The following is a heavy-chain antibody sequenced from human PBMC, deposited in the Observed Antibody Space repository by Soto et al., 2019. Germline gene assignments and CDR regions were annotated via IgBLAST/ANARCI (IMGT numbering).Heavy chain of an antibody. Sequence: GGSLRLSCAASGFTFSSYAMSWVRQAPGKGLEWVSAISGSGGSTYYADSVKGRFTISRDNSKNTLYLQMNSLRAEDTAVYYCAKRSWYGRVPLLGHAFDIWGQGTMVTVSS. CDR2: ISGSGGST. J-gene: IGHJ3*02. CDR3: AKRSWYGRVPLLGHAFDI. D-gene: IGHD6-13*01. CDR1: GFTFSSYA. V-gene: IGHV3-23*01.